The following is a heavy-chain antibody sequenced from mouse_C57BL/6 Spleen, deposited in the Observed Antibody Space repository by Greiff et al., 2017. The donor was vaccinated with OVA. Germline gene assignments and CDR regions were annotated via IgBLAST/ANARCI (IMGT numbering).Heavy chain of an antibody. CDR2: INYDGSST. J-gene: IGHJ4*01. V-gene: IGHV5-16*01. CDR3: ARVYDGYLLDAMDY. CDR1: GFTFSDYY. D-gene: IGHD2-3*01. Sequence: EVKLMESEGGLVQPGSSMKLSCTASGFTFSDYYMAWVRQVPEKGLEWVANINYDGSSTYYLDSLKSRFIISRDNAKNILYLQMSSLKSEDTATYYCARVYDGYLLDAMDYWGQGTSVTVSS.